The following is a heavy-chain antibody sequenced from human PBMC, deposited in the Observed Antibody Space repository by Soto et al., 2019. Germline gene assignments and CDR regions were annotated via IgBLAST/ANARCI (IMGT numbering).Heavy chain of an antibody. V-gene: IGHV4-34*01. CDR3: ARSEPAAIGWFDP. D-gene: IGHD2-2*01. J-gene: IGHJ5*02. CDR1: GGSFSGYC. Sequence: SETLSLTCAVYGGSFSGYCWSWIRQPPGKGLEWIGEINHSGSTNYNPSLTSRVTISVDRCKNQFSLKLSSVTAADTAVYYCARSEPAAIGWFDPWGQGTMVTVSS. CDR2: INHSGST.